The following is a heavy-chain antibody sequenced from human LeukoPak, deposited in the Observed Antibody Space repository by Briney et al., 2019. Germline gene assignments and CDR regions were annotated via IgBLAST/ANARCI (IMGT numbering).Heavy chain of an antibody. CDR1: GFTFSSYS. CDR2: ISSSSSYR. J-gene: IGHJ4*02. CDR3: ARGVLRFLECDY. D-gene: IGHD3-3*01. Sequence: GGSLRLSCAASGFTFSSYSMNWVRQAPEKGLELVSSISSSSSYRYYADSVKGRFTISRDNAKNSLYLQMNSLRAEDTAVYYCARGVLRFLECDYWGQGTLVTVSS. V-gene: IGHV3-21*01.